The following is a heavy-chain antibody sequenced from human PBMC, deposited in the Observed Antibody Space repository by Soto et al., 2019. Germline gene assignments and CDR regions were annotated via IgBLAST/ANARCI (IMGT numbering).Heavy chain of an antibody. D-gene: IGHD6-13*01. J-gene: IGHJ4*02. CDR3: ARLAAAGTPISDY. CDR2: IIPILGIA. Sequence: QVQLVQSGAEVKKPGSSVKVSCKASGGTFSSYTISWVRQAPGQGLEWMGRIIPILGIANYAQKFQGRVTITADTSTSTADMELSSLRSEDTAVYYCARLAAAGTPISDYWGQGTLVTVSS. CDR1: GGTFSSYT. V-gene: IGHV1-69*02.